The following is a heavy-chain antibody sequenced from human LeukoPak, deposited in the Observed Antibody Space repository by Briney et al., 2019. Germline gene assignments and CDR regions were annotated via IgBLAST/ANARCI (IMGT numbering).Heavy chain of an antibody. Sequence: SETLSLTCTVSGGSISSSTYYWGWIRQPPGKGLEWIGTINYSGSTYYNPSLKSRVTISVDSSKNKFSLRLSSVTAADTAVYYCARESLTWLQSRTSWFDPWGQGTLVTVSS. D-gene: IGHD5-24*01. J-gene: IGHJ5*02. CDR2: INYSGST. CDR3: ARESLTWLQSRTSWFDP. CDR1: GGSISSSTYY. V-gene: IGHV4-39*07.